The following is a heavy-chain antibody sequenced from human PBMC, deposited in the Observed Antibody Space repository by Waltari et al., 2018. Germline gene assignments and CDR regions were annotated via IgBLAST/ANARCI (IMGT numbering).Heavy chain of an antibody. CDR3: ARVYDSRRYYYAY. V-gene: IGHV4-4*02. CDR1: GGSIISSNW. CDR2: IYQSGST. Sequence: QVQLQESGPGLVKPSGTLSLTCAVSGGSIISSNWWSWVKQPPGKGLEWIGEIYQSGSTNDNPYPKGRVTISVDNSKTQFSLKLSSVTPADMAVYYCARVYDSRRYYYAYWGQGTLVTVSS. D-gene: IGHD3-22*01. J-gene: IGHJ4*02.